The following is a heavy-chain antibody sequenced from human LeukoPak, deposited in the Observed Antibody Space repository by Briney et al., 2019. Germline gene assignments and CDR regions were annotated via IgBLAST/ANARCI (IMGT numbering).Heavy chain of an antibody. Sequence: VASVKVSCKASGYTFPTYGINWVRQAPGQGLEWIGWINVYNDNTNYAPKLQGRVTLTTDTSTSTAYMELNSLTSDDTAVYYCARYSGWSLKYFDYWGQGTLVTVSS. CDR2: INVYNDNT. V-gene: IGHV1-18*01. D-gene: IGHD6-19*01. CDR1: GYTFPTYG. J-gene: IGHJ4*02. CDR3: ARYSGWSLKYFDY.